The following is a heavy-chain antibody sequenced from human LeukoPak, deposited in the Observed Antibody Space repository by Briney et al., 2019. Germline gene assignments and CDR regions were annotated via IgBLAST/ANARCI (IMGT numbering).Heavy chain of an antibody. J-gene: IGHJ4*02. CDR2: IYYSGST. Sequence: PSETLSLTCTVSGGSISSYYWSWIRQPPGKGLEWIGSIYYSGSTYYNPSLKSRVTISVDTSKNQFSLKLSSVTAADTAVYYCARVQGYYYAMDYWGQGTLVTVSS. D-gene: IGHD3-22*01. V-gene: IGHV4-59*12. CDR3: ARVQGYYYAMDY. CDR1: GGSISSYY.